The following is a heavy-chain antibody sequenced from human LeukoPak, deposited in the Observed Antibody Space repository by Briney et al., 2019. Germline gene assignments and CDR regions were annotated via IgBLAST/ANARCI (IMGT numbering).Heavy chain of an antibody. CDR1: GFTFSSYA. CDR2: ISGSDGST. D-gene: IGHD6-19*01. J-gene: IGHJ4*02. CDR3: AKSWARGYSSGWYYFDY. V-gene: IGHV3-23*01. Sequence: PGGSLRLSCAASGFTFSSYAMNWVRQAPGKGLEWVSVISGSDGSTYYADSVKGRFTISRDNSKNTLYLQMNSLRAEDTAVYYCAKSWARGYSSGWYYFDYWGQGTLVTVSS.